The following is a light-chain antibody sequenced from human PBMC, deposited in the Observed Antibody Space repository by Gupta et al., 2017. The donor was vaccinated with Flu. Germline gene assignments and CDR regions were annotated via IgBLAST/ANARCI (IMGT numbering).Light chain of an antibody. Sequence: QSVLTQPPSASRTPGQRVTITCSVSSSNIGNNAVNWYQQLPGTAPKLLIYSNNQRPSGGPDRFSGSRSGTSASLAISGLQYQDEADYYCVTWDESLSGLVFGGGTKLTVL. CDR1: SSNIGNNA. V-gene: IGLV1-44*01. CDR3: VTWDESLSGLV. J-gene: IGLJ2*01. CDR2: SNN.